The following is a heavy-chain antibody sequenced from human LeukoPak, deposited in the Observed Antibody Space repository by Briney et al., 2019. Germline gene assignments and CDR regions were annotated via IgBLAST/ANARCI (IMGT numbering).Heavy chain of an antibody. Sequence: GGSLRLSCAASGFTFSNYEMNWVRRAPGKGLEWVSYISNSGLTIYYADSVKGRFTISRDNAKNSLYLQMNSLRVEDTAVYYCARALYCSPTNCRNDAFDIWGQGTMVTVSS. D-gene: IGHD2-2*01. CDR1: GFTFSNYE. V-gene: IGHV3-48*03. CDR3: ARALYCSPTNCRNDAFDI. CDR2: ISNSGLTI. J-gene: IGHJ3*02.